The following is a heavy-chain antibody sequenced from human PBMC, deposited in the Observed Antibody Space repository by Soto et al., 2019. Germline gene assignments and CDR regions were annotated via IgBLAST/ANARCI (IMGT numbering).Heavy chain of an antibody. CDR2: IIPILGIA. CDR3: ASPAPSGYCSGGSCYSRDYYYYMDV. V-gene: IGHV1-69*02. D-gene: IGHD2-15*01. Sequence: SVKVSCKASGGTFSSYTISWVRQAPGQGLEWMGRIIPILGIANYAQKFQGRVTITADKSTSTAYMELSSLRSEDTAVYYCASPAPSGYCSGGSCYSRDYYYYMDVWGKGTTVTVSS. CDR1: GGTFSSYT. J-gene: IGHJ6*03.